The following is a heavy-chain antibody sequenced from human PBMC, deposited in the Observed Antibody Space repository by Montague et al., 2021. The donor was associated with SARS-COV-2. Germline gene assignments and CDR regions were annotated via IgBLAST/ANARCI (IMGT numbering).Heavy chain of an antibody. D-gene: IGHD6-6*01. J-gene: IGHJ4*02. V-gene: IGHV4-34*01. Sequence: SETLSLTCAVHCGSFSGYLWSWIRQPPGKGLEWIGQINHSGNTNYNPSLMSRVTISVDMSKSQFSLKLSSVTAADTAVYYCARGGSSSSGVFWGQGTLVTVSS. CDR1: CGSFSGYL. CDR3: ARGGSSSSGVF. CDR2: INHSGNT.